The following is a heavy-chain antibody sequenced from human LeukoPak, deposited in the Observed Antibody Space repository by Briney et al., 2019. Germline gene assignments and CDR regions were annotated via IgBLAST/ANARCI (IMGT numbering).Heavy chain of an antibody. CDR3: ARLVGARGGYFDY. Sequence: GGALRLSCAASGFTFSSNGMRWVRQAPGKGLEWVAIIWYDGSNAYYADSVKGRFTISTDNSKNTLYLQMNSLRADDTAVYYCARLVGARGGYFDYWGQGTLVTVSS. CDR2: IWYDGSNA. J-gene: IGHJ4*02. CDR1: GFTFSSNG. D-gene: IGHD1-26*01. V-gene: IGHV3-33*01.